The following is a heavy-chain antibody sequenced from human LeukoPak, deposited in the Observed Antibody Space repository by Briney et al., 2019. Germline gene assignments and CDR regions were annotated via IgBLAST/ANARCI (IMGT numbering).Heavy chain of an antibody. D-gene: IGHD4-23*01. V-gene: IGHV3-74*01. Sequence: HPGGSLRLSCTVSGFTFRSYWMHWVRQAPGKGLVWVSRIDRDGSRISYADSVKGRFTISRDNGKNTLFLQMNSLRAEDAAVYYCVRGNDYGGPHYWGQGTLVTVSS. CDR3: VRGNDYGGPHY. J-gene: IGHJ4*02. CDR1: GFTFRSYW. CDR2: IDRDGSRI.